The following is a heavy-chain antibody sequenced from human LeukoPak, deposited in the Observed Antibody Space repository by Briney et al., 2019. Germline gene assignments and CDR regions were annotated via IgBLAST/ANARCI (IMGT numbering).Heavy chain of an antibody. CDR1: GYTFTGYY. CDR3: AREVGYDSSGYYDYYYYMDA. D-gene: IGHD3-22*01. Sequence: GASVKVSCRASGYTFTGYYMHWVRQAPGQGLEWMGWINPNSGGTNYAQKFQGRVTMTRDTSISTAYMELSRLRSDDTAVYYCAREVGYDSSGYYDYYYYMDAWGKGTTVTVSS. J-gene: IGHJ6*03. V-gene: IGHV1-2*02. CDR2: INPNSGGT.